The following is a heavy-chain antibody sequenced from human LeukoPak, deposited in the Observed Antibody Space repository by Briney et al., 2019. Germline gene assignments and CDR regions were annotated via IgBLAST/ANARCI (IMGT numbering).Heavy chain of an antibody. V-gene: IGHV3-30-3*01. CDR1: GFTFSSYA. Sequence: PGRSLRLSCAASGFTFSSYAMHWVRQAPGKGLERVAVISYDGSNKYYADSVKGRFTISRDNSKNTLYLQMNSLRAEDTAVYYCARVARELMSGQPIDYWGQGTLVTVSS. CDR2: ISYDGSNK. D-gene: IGHD3-10*01. J-gene: IGHJ4*02. CDR3: ARVARELMSGQPIDY.